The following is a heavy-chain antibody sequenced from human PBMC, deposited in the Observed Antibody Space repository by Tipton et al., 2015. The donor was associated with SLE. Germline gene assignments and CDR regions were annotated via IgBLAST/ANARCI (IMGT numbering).Heavy chain of an antibody. Sequence: TLSLTCTVSGASISSSSYYWVWFRQPPGKGLEWTGSVYYSGSTSYNPSLKSRVTISVDPAKNQFSLRLTSVTAADTAVYYCARGMVTWRGAILGVDVWGQGTTVNVSS. V-gene: IGHV4-39*07. CDR1: GASISSSSYY. CDR3: ARGMVTWRGAILGVDV. D-gene: IGHD2-21*02. J-gene: IGHJ6*02. CDR2: VYYSGST.